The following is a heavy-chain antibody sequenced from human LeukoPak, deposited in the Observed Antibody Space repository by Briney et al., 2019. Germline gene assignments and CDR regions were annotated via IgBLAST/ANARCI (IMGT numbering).Heavy chain of an antibody. CDR3: ARQGPDYGDYGGRYNWFDP. V-gene: IGHV4-39*01. CDR1: GGSISSSNW. J-gene: IGHJ5*02. D-gene: IGHD4-17*01. Sequence: PSETLSLTCAVSGGSISSSNWWSWVRQPPGKGLEWIGSIYYSGSTYYNPSLKSRVTISVDTSKNQFSLKLSSVTAADTAVYYCARQGPDYGDYGGRYNWFDPWGQGTLVTVSS. CDR2: IYYSGST.